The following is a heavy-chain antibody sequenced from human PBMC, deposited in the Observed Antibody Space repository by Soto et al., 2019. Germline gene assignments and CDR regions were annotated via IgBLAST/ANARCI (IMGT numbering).Heavy chain of an antibody. Sequence: GGSLRLSCAASGFTFSSYAMSWVRQAPGKGLEWVSAISGSGGSTYYADSVKGRFTISRDNSKNTLYLQMNSLRAEDTAVYYCAKTGYGSGSYYDQMMVYWGQGTLVTVSS. V-gene: IGHV3-23*01. J-gene: IGHJ4*02. CDR3: AKTGYGSGSYYDQMMVY. CDR1: GFTFSSYA. D-gene: IGHD3-10*01. CDR2: ISGSGGST.